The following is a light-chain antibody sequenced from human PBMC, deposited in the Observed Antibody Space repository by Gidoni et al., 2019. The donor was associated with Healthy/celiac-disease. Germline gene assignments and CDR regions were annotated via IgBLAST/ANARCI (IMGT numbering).Light chain of an antibody. J-gene: IGKJ3*01. CDR1: QSVSSY. Sequence: EIVLTQSPATLSLSPGERATLSCRASQSVSSYLAWYQQQPGQAPRLLIYDASNRATGIPARFSGSGSGTDLTLTISSLEPEDFAVYYCQQRSNWIFTFGPGTKVDIK. V-gene: IGKV3-11*01. CDR2: DAS. CDR3: QQRSNWIFT.